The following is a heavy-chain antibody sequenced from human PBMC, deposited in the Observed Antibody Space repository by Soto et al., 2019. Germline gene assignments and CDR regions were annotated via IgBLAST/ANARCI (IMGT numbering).Heavy chain of an antibody. CDR2: IVVGSGNT. J-gene: IGHJ4*02. CDR3: AAGVDIVARPYFDY. D-gene: IGHD5-12*01. Sequence: GASVKVSCKASGVTYTSSAMQWVRHARGQRLEWIGWIVVGSGNTNYAQKFQERVTITRDMSTSTAYMELSSLRSEDTAVYYCAAGVDIVARPYFDYWGQGTLVTVSS. CDR1: GVTYTSSA. V-gene: IGHV1-58*02.